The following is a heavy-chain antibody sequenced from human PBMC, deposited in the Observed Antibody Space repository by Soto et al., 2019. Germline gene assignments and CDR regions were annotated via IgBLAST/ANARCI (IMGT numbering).Heavy chain of an antibody. CDR1: GFTFSEYA. D-gene: IGHD2-8*01. Sequence: EVQLLESGGGLVQPGGSLRLSCAASGFTFSEYAMTWVRQAPGKGLEWVSVIGGAGSNIYYADSVEGRFAVYRDDSKNTLYLRMDKLRVEDTAVYYCAKDFVRRNGVYDPLDIWGPGTMVTLSS. J-gene: IGHJ3*02. CDR2: IGGAGSNI. V-gene: IGHV3-23*01. CDR3: AKDFVRRNGVYDPLDI.